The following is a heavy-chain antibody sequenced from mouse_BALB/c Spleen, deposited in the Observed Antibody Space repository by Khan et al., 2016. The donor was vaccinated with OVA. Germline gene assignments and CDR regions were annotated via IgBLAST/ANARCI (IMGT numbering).Heavy chain of an antibody. V-gene: IGHV3-2*02. D-gene: IGHD2-14*01. CDR2: ISSTGGT. CDR1: GYSITSDYA. J-gene: IGHJ4*01. CDR3: ARSLYYSYGYALDC. Sequence: EVQLQESGPGLVKPSQSLSLTCTVTGYSITSDYAWNWIRQFPGNKLEWMGYISSTGGTSYNPSLKSRISITRDTSKNQFFLQLKSVTAEDTATYYCARSLYYSYGYALDCWGRGTLVTASS.